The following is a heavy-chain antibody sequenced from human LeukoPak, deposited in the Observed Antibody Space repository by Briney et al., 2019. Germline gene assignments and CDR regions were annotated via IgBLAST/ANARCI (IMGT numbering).Heavy chain of an antibody. J-gene: IGHJ3*02. CDR2: IYPGDSDT. CDR3: ASAAYYDSSGSPRSTFFDI. V-gene: IGHV5-51*01. Sequence: GESLKISCKGSGYSFTSYWIGWVRQMPGKGLEWMGIIYPGDSDTRYSPSFQGQVTISADKSISTAYLQWSSLKASDTAMYYCASAAYYDSSGSPRSTFFDIWGQGTMVTVSS. CDR1: GYSFTSYW. D-gene: IGHD3-22*01.